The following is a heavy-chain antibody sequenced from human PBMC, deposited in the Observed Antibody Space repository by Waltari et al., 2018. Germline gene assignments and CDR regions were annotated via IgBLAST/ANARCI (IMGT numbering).Heavy chain of an antibody. D-gene: IGHD2-21*01. Sequence: EVQLVESGGGLVQQGGALRISCAASGFTHFNYLIRWVRQAPGKGLEWISASSDGGVYTYYADSVEGRFTISRDSSKNTIYLQMNSLRVEDTALYYCAKGFEDLLPFDHWGQGTQVTVSS. CDR3: AKGFEDLLPFDH. J-gene: IGHJ4*02. CDR2: SSDGGVYT. CDR1: GFTHFNYL. V-gene: IGHV3-23*04.